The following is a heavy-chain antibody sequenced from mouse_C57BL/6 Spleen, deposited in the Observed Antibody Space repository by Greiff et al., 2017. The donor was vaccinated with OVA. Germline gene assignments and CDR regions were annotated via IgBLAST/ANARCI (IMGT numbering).Heavy chain of an antibody. CDR2: IDPSDSYT. CDR1: GYTFTSYW. J-gene: IGHJ3*01. CDR3: ARGDGSSPFAY. V-gene: IGHV1-50*01. D-gene: IGHD1-1*01. Sequence: QVQLQQPGAELVKPGASVKLSCKASGYTFTSYWMQWVKQRPGQGLEWIGAIDPSDSYTNYNQKFKGKATLTVDTSSSTAYMQLSSLTSEDSAVYYCARGDGSSPFAYWGQGTLVTVSA.